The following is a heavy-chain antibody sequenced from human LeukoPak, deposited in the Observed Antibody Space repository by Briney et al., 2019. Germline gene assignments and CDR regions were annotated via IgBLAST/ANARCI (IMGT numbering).Heavy chain of an antibody. V-gene: IGHV3-15*07. Sequence: GGSLRLSCATSGFTFSNAWMNWVRQAPGKGLEWVGRIRSNSDGGTIDYAAPVKGRFTLSRDDSKTTLYLQMSSLQTEDTAVYYCATDFYDSTWGQGTLVTVSS. CDR1: GFTFSNAW. CDR3: ATDFYDST. D-gene: IGHD3-22*01. CDR2: IRSNSDGGTI. J-gene: IGHJ5*02.